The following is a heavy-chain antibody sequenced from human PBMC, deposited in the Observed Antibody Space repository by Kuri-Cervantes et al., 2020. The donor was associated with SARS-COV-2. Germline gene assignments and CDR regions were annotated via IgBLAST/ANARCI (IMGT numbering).Heavy chain of an antibody. CDR3: AREMIWYDFWSGYSCYSDY. V-gene: IGHV4-38-2*02. CDR1: GYSITSGYY. J-gene: IGHJ4*02. Sequence: SETLSLTCAVSGYSITSGYYWGWIRQPPGKGLEWIGSIYHSGSTYYNPSLKSRVTMSVDTSKNQFSLKLSSVTAADTAVYYCAREMIWYDFWSGYSCYSDYWGQGTLVTVSS. D-gene: IGHD3-3*01. CDR2: IYHSGST.